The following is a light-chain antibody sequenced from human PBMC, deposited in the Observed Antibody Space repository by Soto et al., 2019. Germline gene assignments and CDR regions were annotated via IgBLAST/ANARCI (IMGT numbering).Light chain of an antibody. CDR2: DIS. Sequence: ETVMTQSPATLSVSPGERATLSCRASHSVGSTLAWYQQKPGQAPRLLMYDISTRATGIPARFSGSGSGTEFTLTISSLQSDDFVVYYCQHYNNWPWTVGQGTKVEIK. J-gene: IGKJ1*01. V-gene: IGKV3-15*01. CDR3: QHYNNWPWT. CDR1: HSVGST.